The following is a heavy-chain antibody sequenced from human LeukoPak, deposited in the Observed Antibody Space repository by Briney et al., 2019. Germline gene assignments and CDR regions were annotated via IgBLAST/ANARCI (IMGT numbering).Heavy chain of an antibody. V-gene: IGHV3-48*03. CDR2: ISSSGNTI. D-gene: IGHD6-6*01. CDR3: ARERGIAARHYYYYYMDV. J-gene: IGHJ6*03. CDR1: GFTFSNFE. Sequence: GGSLRLSCAASGFTFSNFEMNWVRQASGKGLEWVSYISSSGNTIYYADSLKGRFTISRDNAKNSLYLQMNSLRAEDTAVYYCARERGIAARHYYYYYMDVWGKGTTVTVSS.